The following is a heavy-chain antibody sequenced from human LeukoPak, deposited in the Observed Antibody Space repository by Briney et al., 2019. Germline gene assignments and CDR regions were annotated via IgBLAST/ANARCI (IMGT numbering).Heavy chain of an antibody. D-gene: IGHD6-19*01. CDR1: GFTFSNYA. CDR3: VKDSVVVAGLVNYFDY. CDR2: VSGSGGDT. V-gene: IGHV3-23*01. Sequence: GGSLRLSCAASGFTFSNYAMSWVRQAPGKGLEWVSAVSGSGGDTFYTDSVKGRFTISRDNSKNTLYLQMKGLRAEDTAVYYCVKDSVVVAGLVNYFDYWGQGTLVTVSS. J-gene: IGHJ4*02.